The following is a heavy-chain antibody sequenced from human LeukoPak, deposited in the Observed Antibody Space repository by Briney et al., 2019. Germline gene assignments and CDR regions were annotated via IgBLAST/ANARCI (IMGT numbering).Heavy chain of an antibody. CDR1: GYTFTSYG. D-gene: IGHD3-10*01. CDR2: ISAHNGNT. Sequence: ASVKVSCKASGYTFTSYGISWVRRAPGQGLEWMGWISAHNGNTNYAQKLQGRVTMTTDTSTSTAYMELRSLRSDDTAVYYCARGGELWFGELLPDNWFDPWGQGTLVTVSS. J-gene: IGHJ5*02. V-gene: IGHV1-18*01. CDR3: ARGGELWFGELLPDNWFDP.